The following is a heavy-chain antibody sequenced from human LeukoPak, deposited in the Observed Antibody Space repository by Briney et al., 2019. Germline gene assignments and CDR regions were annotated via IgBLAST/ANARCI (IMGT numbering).Heavy chain of an antibody. V-gene: IGHV4-39*01. CDR3: ARCIVGSTRRVEGSDH. J-gene: IGHJ4*02. CDR2: IYYSGST. Sequence: SETLSLTCTVSGGSISSSSYYWGWIRQSPGKGLEWIGSIYYSGSTYYNPSLKSRVTISVDTSKNQFSLKLSSVTAADTAVYYCARCIVGSTRRVEGSDHWGQGTLVTVSS. CDR1: GGSISSSSYY. D-gene: IGHD1-26*01.